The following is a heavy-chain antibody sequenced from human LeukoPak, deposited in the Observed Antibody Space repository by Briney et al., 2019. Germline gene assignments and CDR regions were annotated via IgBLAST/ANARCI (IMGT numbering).Heavy chain of an antibody. J-gene: IGHJ4*02. CDR2: INPNSGDT. V-gene: IGHV1-2*02. CDR3: AREGQLVRALGY. D-gene: IGHD6-13*01. CDR1: GYSFTGYY. Sequence: ASVKVSCKASGYSFTGYYMHWVRQAPGQGLEWMGWINPNSGDTNYAQNFQGRVTMTRDTSISTAYIELSRLRSDDTAVYYCAREGQLVRALGYWGQGTLVTVSS.